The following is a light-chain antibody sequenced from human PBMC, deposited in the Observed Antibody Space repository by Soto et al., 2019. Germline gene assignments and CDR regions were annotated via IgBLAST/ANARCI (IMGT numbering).Light chain of an antibody. CDR3: CSYAGRDVV. J-gene: IGLJ2*01. CDR2: EGS. Sequence: QSALTQPASVSGSPGQSITISCTGTSSDVGSYNLVSWYQQHPGKAPKLMIYEGSKRPSGVSNRFPGSKFCNTASLAISGLQAGDGGDYYCCSYAGRDVVFGGGTQLTVL. V-gene: IGLV2-23*01. CDR1: SSDVGSYNL.